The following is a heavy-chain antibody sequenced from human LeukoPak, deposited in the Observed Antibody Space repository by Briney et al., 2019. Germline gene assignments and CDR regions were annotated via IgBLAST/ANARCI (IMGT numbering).Heavy chain of an antibody. J-gene: IGHJ6*03. CDR3: ARDWRGYSYGFYYYYYMDV. D-gene: IGHD5-18*01. CDR1: GGSISSSSYN. Sequence: SETLSLTCTVSGGSISSSSYNWAWIRQPPGKGLEWIGYIYYSGSTYYNPSLKSRVTISVDTSKNQFSLKLSSVTAADTAVYYCARDWRGYSYGFYYYYYMDVWGKGTTVTVSS. V-gene: IGHV4-39*07. CDR2: IYYSGST.